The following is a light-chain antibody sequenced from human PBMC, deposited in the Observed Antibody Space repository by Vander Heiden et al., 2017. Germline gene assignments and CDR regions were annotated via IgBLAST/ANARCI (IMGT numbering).Light chain of an antibody. Sequence: DIQVTQAPYPLSASVGDRVTITCRASQSISSWLAWYQHKPGKAPKLLIYTASILQSGVPSRFSGSGSGTEFTLTISSLQPDDFATYYCQQYNSYPLTFGGGTKVEFK. CDR1: QSISSW. CDR3: QQYNSYPLT. J-gene: IGKJ4*01. CDR2: TAS. V-gene: IGKV1-5*03.